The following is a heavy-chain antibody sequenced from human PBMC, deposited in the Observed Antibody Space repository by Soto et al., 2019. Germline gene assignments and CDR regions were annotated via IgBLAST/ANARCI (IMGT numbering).Heavy chain of an antibody. CDR1: GFTFSSHS. CDR2: ISSSSSAK. V-gene: IGHV3-48*01. CDR3: ARMSSTIRPGW. D-gene: IGHD6-19*01. Sequence: GGSLRLSCAASGFTFSSHSMNWVRQAPGKGLEWVSYISSSSSAKYYAGSVKGRFTISRDNAENSLYLQMNSLRVEDTAVYYCARMSSTIRPGWWGQGTLVTVSS. J-gene: IGHJ4*02.